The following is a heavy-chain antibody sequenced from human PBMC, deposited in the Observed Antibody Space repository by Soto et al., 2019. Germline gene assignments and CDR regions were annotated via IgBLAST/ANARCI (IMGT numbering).Heavy chain of an antibody. CDR1: DYSISTDNW. V-gene: IGHV4-28*01. D-gene: IGHD6-25*01. CDR3: ARKRAAVGHFDL. J-gene: IGHJ2*01. CDR2: IYYSGST. Sequence: QVQLQESGPGLVRPSDTLSLTCAVSDYSISTDNWWGWIRQPPGKGLEWIAYIYYSGSTLYNPSLRSRVTMSVDTSKNQFSRKLSSVTAADTAVYYCARKRAAVGHFDLWGRGTLVTVSS.